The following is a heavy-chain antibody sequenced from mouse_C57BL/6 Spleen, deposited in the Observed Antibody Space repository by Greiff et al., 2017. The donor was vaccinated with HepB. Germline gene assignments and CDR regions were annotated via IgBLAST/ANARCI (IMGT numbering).Heavy chain of an antibody. CDR2: IYSSDSDT. CDR1: GYTFTSYW. CDR3: ARGWLLGFDY. D-gene: IGHD2-3*01. V-gene: IGHV1-61*01. Sequence: QVQLQQPGAELVRPGSSVKLSCKASGYTFTSYWMDWVKQRPGQGLEWIGNIYSSDSDTHYNQKFKDKATLTVDKSSSTAYMQLSSLTSEDSAVYYCARGWLLGFDYWGQGTTLTVSS. J-gene: IGHJ2*01.